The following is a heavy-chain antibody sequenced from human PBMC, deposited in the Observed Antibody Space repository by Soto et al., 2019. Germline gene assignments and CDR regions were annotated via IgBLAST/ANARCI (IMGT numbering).Heavy chain of an antibody. CDR1: GGSISSSSYY. D-gene: IGHD3-3*01. CDR3: ARQGSGYSKYYFDY. Sequence: QLQLQESGPGLVKPSETLSLTCTVSGGSISSSSYYWGWIRQPPGKGLEWIGSIYYSGSTYYNPSLKSRVTISVDTSKNQFSLKLSSVTAADTAVYYCARQGSGYSKYYFDYWGQGTLVTVSS. CDR2: IYYSGST. V-gene: IGHV4-39*01. J-gene: IGHJ4*02.